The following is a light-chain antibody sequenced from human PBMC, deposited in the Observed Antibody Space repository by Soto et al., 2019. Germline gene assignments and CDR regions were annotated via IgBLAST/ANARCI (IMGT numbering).Light chain of an antibody. CDR3: QHYGSSTQT. CDR2: GAS. CDR1: QSIISNY. V-gene: IGKV3-20*01. Sequence: IVLTQSPGTLSLSPGERATLSCRASQSIISNYLAWYQQKAGQAPRLLIYGASSRATGIPDRFSGSGSGTDFTLSISRLESEDFAVYYCQHYGSSTQTFGQGTKVDIK. J-gene: IGKJ1*01.